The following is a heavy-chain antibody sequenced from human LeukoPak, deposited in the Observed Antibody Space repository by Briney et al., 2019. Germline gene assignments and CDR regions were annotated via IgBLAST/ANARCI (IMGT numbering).Heavy chain of an antibody. CDR3: ARLSAMLRGPEAFYYFEY. CDR2: ISGSGDST. V-gene: IGHV3-23*01. D-gene: IGHD3-10*01. CDR1: GFTFSSYG. Sequence: GGSLRLSCAASGFTFSSYGMSWVRQAPGKGLEWVSGISGSGDSTYYADSVKGRFTISRDNFKNTLYLQMNSLRADDTAVYYCARLSAMLRGPEAFYYFEYWGQGTLVTVSS. J-gene: IGHJ4*02.